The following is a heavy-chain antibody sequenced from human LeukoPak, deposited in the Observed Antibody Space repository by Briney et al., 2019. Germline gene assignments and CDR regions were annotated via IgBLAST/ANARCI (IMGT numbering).Heavy chain of an antibody. CDR3: AREDNYGELFY. D-gene: IGHD4-17*01. CDR2: ISSTGSDI. CDR1: GFPFSSYQ. V-gene: IGHV3-48*03. J-gene: IGHJ4*02. Sequence: GGSLRLSCAASGFPFSSYQMSWVRQAPGKGLEWISYISSTGSDIYYANSVKGRFTISRDDAKTSLYLQINSLRPEDTAIYYCAREDNYGELFYWGQGTLVTVSS.